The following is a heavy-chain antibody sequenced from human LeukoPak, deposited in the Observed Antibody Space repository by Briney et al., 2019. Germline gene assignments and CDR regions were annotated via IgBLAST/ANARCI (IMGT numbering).Heavy chain of an antibody. D-gene: IGHD2-15*01. Sequence: SETLSLTCAVYGGSFSGYYWSWIRQPPGKGLEWIGEINHSGSTNYNPSLKSRVTISVDTSKNQFSLKLSSVTAADTAVYYCARTTEGYCRGGSCYYYYYYMDVWGKGTTVTVSS. J-gene: IGHJ6*03. CDR1: GGSFSGYY. V-gene: IGHV4-34*01. CDR2: INHSGST. CDR3: ARTTEGYCRGGSCYYYYYYMDV.